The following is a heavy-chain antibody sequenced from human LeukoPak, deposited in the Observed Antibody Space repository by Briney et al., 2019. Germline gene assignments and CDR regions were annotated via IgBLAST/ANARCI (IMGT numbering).Heavy chain of an antibody. CDR2: ISGSGGST. J-gene: IGHJ4*02. D-gene: IGHD6-19*01. V-gene: IGHV3-23*01. Sequence: TGRSLRLSCAASGFTFSSYAMSWVRQAPGKGLEWVSAISGSGGSTYYADSVKGRFTISRDNSKNTLYLQMNSLRAEDTAVYYCAKCIAVAGTVIDYWGQGTLVTVSS. CDR3: AKCIAVAGTVIDY. CDR1: GFTFSSYA.